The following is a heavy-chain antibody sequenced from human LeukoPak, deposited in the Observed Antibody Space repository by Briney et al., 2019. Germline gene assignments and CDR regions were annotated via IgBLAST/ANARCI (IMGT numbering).Heavy chain of an antibody. D-gene: IGHD3-22*01. Sequence: GGSLRHSCAASGFTFSSYWMSWVRQAPGKGLEWVANIKQDGSEKYYVDSVKGRFTISRDNAKNSLYLQMNSLRAEDTAVYYCARVAPPDYYDSSGYFDYWGQGTLVTVSS. CDR2: IKQDGSEK. CDR3: ARVAPPDYYDSSGYFDY. V-gene: IGHV3-7*01. J-gene: IGHJ4*02. CDR1: GFTFSSYW.